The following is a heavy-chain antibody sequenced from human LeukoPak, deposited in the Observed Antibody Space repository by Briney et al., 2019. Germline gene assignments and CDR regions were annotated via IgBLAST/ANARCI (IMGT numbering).Heavy chain of an antibody. Sequence: KVSCKAXGYTFTGYYIHWVRQAPGQGLEWMGWINPNSGGTNYAQKFQGRVTMTRDTSISTAYMELSRLRFDDTAVYCCARDSVTVTTPQIDHWGQGTLVTVSS. CDR3: ARDSVTVTTPQIDH. J-gene: IGHJ4*02. D-gene: IGHD4-17*01. V-gene: IGHV1-2*02. CDR1: GYTFTGYY. CDR2: INPNSGGT.